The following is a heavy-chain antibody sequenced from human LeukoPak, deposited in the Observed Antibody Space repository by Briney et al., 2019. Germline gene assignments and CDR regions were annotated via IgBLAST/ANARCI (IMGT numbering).Heavy chain of an antibody. D-gene: IGHD3-16*02. J-gene: IGHJ6*02. CDR1: GFPFGNYV. Sequence: GGSLRLSCEASGFPFGNYVMKWVRQAPGRGLEWVSYTSSSGSAIYYADSVKGRFTISRDNAKTSMYLQMNSLRAEDTAVYYCARGGYPYGMDVWGPGTTVTVSS. CDR2: TSSSGSAI. CDR3: ARGGYPYGMDV. V-gene: IGHV3-48*03.